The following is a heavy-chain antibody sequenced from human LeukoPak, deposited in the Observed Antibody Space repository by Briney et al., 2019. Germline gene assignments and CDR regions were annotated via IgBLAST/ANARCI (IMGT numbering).Heavy chain of an antibody. J-gene: IGHJ4*02. CDR2: ISGSGGST. CDR3: AKDSVLLWFGELSYYFDY. CDR1: GFTFSSYA. V-gene: IGHV3-23*01. D-gene: IGHD3-10*01. Sequence: GGSLGLSCAASGFTFSSYAVSWVRQAPGKGLEWVSAISGSGGSTYYADSVKGRFTISRDNSKNTLYLQMNSLRAEDTAVYYCAKDSVLLWFGELSYYFDYWGQGTLVTVSS.